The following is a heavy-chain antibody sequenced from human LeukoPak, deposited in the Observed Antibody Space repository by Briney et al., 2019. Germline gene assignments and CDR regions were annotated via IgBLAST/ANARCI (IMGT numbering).Heavy chain of an antibody. D-gene: IGHD6-19*01. J-gene: IGHJ4*02. V-gene: IGHV3-74*01. CDR1: VFTLSIYW. CDR3: ARGSTSGWPDYFDY. Sequence: VGSLRLSRAASVFTLSIYWMHWVRPAPGRGRVWVSRINGNGSSTPYPNSVKGRFTISRDNDKNTLYLQVHSLRADDTAVYYCARGSTSGWPDYFDYWGQGSVVTVSS. CDR2: INGNGSST.